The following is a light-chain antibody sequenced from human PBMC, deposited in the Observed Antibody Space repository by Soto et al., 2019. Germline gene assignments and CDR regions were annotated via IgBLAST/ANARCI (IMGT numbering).Light chain of an antibody. Sequence: DIVLTQSPGTLSLSPGERATISCRASQSIGNNYLAWYQQKPGQAPRILIYGASIRAIDIPDRFSGSGSGTDFTLTISGLEPEDFAVYYCQHYGSSYTFGQGTKVEIK. J-gene: IGKJ2*01. CDR2: GAS. V-gene: IGKV3-20*01. CDR3: QHYGSSYT. CDR1: QSIGNNY.